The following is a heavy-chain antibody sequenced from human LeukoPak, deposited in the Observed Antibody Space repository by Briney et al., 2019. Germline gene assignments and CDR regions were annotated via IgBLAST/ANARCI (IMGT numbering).Heavy chain of an antibody. CDR3: ARAVSGTPRWFDP. V-gene: IGHV4-30-2*01. Sequence: PSETLSLTCAVSGGSISSGGYSWSWIRQPPGKGLEWIGYIYHSGSTYYNPSLKSQVTISVDRSKNQFSLKLSSVTAADTAVYYCARAVSGTPRWFDPWGQGTLVTVSS. CDR1: GGSISSGGYS. CDR2: IYHSGST. D-gene: IGHD1-1*01. J-gene: IGHJ5*02.